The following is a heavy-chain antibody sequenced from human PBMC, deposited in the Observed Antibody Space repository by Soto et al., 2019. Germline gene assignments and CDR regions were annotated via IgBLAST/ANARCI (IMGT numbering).Heavy chain of an antibody. CDR2: IVVGSGNT. V-gene: IGHV1-58*02. CDR3: AAGPVEWFGELSLSGMDV. Sequence: QMQLVQSGPEVKKPGTSVKVSCKASGFTFTSSAMQWVRQARGQRLEWIGWIVVGSGNTNYAQKFQERVTITRDMATSTAYMELSSLRSEDTAVYYCAAGPVEWFGELSLSGMDVWGQGTTVTVSS. D-gene: IGHD3-10*01. CDR1: GFTFTSSA. J-gene: IGHJ6*02.